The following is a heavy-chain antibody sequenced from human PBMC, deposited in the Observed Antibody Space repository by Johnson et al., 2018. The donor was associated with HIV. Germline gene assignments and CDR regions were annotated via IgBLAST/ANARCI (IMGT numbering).Heavy chain of an antibody. CDR1: GFTFDDYA. J-gene: IGHJ3*02. V-gene: IGHV3-9*01. D-gene: IGHD3-22*01. CDR3: ARDSRISLIVVVSRGGFDI. Sequence: QLVESGGGLVQPGRSLRLSCAASGFTFDDYAMHWVRQAPGKGLEWVSGISWNSGSIGYADSVKGRFTISRDNAKNSLYLQMNSLRAEDTAVYYCARDSRISLIVVVSRGGFDIWGQGTMVTVSS. CDR2: ISWNSGSI.